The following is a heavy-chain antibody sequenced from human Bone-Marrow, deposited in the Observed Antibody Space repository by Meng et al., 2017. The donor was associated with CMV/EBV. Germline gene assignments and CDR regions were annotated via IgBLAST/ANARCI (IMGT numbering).Heavy chain of an antibody. CDR1: GFTFSTYW. CDR3: ARGTRGTSGYYYYYGMDV. D-gene: IGHD1-7*01. V-gene: IGHV3-74*01. Sequence: GESLKISCAASGFTFSTYWMHWVRQVPGKGLVWVSRISSDGSSTRSYADSVKGRFTISRDNAKNTLYLQMNSLRAEDTAVYYCARGTRGTSGYYYYYGMDVWGQGTTVTVSS. J-gene: IGHJ6*02. CDR2: ISSDGSSTR.